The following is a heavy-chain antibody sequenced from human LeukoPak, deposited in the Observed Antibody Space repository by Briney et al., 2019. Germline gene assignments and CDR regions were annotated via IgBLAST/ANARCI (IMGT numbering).Heavy chain of an antibody. D-gene: IGHD6-19*01. CDR2: IYSGVST. V-gene: IGHV3-53*01. Sequence: PGGSLRLSCAASGFTISSNYMSWVRQAPGKGLEWVSVIYSGVSTYYADSVKGRFTISRDNSKNTLYLQMNSLRAEDTAVYYCARDGKYSSGWYGFDYWGQGTLVTVSS. J-gene: IGHJ4*02. CDR1: GFTISSNY. CDR3: ARDGKYSSGWYGFDY.